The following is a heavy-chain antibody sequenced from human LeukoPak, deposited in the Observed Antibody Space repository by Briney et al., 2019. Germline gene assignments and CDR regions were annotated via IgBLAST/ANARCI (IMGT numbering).Heavy chain of an antibody. Sequence: GGSLRLSCAAPGFTFSTYAMIWVRKPPGKGLDWVSSISGNGNHTYYTESVRGRFTISRDNSKDTLYLQMHSLTAEDTAIYYCAKYRSGRSSDEGLDSWGQGTLITVSS. D-gene: IGHD6-19*01. V-gene: IGHV3-23*01. CDR2: ISGNGNHT. J-gene: IGHJ4*02. CDR1: GFTFSTYA. CDR3: AKYRSGRSSDEGLDS.